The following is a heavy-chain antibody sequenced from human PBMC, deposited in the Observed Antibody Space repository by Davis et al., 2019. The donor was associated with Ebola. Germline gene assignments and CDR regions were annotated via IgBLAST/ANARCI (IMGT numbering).Heavy chain of an antibody. J-gene: IGHJ4*02. D-gene: IGHD6-6*01. CDR2: INPSGGST. CDR3: ARDLYSSSIDY. Sequence: ASVKVSCKASGYTFTSYYMHWVRQAPGQGLEWMGIINPSGGSTSYAQKFQGRVTMTRDTSTSTAYMELRSLRSDDTAVYYCARDLYSSSIDYWGQGTLVTVSS. V-gene: IGHV1-46*01. CDR1: GYTFTSYY.